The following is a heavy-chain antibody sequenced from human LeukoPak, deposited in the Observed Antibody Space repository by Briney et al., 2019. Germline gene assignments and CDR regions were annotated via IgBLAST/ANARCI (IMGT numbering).Heavy chain of an antibody. D-gene: IGHD3-10*01. V-gene: IGHV1-69*13. CDR2: IIPIFGTA. CDR3: ARDSESARIPFDY. J-gene: IGHJ4*02. CDR1: GGTFSSYA. Sequence: ASVKVSCKASGGTFSSYAISWVRQAPGQGLEWMGGIIPIFGTANYAQKLQGRVTITADESTSTAYMELSSLRSEDTAVYYCARDSESARIPFDYWGQGTLVTVSS.